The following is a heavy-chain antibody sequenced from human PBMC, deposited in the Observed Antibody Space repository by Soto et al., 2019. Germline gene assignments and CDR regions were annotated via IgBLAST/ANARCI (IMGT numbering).Heavy chain of an antibody. Sequence: PGGSLRLSCTASGFTFINYWMTWVRQAPGRGLEWVANINQEGSGKYYAGSVKGRFTIFRDNAKNSLYLQMNSLRSEDTAVYYCATARHGDYFPFDYWGQGTLVTVSS. D-gene: IGHD4-17*01. J-gene: IGHJ4*02. V-gene: IGHV3-7*03. CDR1: GFTFINYW. CDR2: INQEGSGK. CDR3: ATARHGDYFPFDY.